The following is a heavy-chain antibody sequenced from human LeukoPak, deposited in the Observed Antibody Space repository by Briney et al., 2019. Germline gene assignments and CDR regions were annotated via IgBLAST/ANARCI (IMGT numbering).Heavy chain of an antibody. CDR1: GGSISSGGYS. CDR3: ATDTLHYGMDV. J-gene: IGHJ6*02. V-gene: IGHV4-30-2*01. Sequence: PSETLSLTCAVSGGSISSGGYSWSWIRQPPGKGLEWIGYIYHSGSTYYNPSLKSRVTISVDRSKNQFSLKLSSVTAADTAVYYCATDTLHYGMDVWGPGTTVTVSS. CDR2: IYHSGST.